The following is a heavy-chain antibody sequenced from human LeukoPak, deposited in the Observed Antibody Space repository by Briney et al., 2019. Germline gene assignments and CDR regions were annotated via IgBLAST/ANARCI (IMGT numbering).Heavy chain of an antibody. Sequence: GGSLRLSCAAAGFPFNSYWMTWVRQAPGKGLEWVANIRQDGNTKHYLDSVKGRFTISRDNAMNSLYLQMNSLRAEDTAIYYCARSDPYGTTWYGRSDFWGQGTQVTVSS. CDR2: IRQDGNTK. D-gene: IGHD6-13*01. CDR1: GFPFNSYW. J-gene: IGHJ4*02. CDR3: ARSDPYGTTWYGRSDF. V-gene: IGHV3-7*03.